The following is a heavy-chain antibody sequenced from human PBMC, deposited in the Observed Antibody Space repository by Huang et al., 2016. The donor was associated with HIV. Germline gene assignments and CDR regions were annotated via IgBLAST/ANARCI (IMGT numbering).Heavy chain of an antibody. CDR1: GGTFSSYA. V-gene: IGHV1-69*01. Sequence: QVQLVQSGAEVKKPGSSGRVSCEASGGTFSSYAINWVRQAPGQGLEWRVGIIPILVTPNYAQKFQGRVTITADESTSTAYMELSSLRSDDTAVYYCARDRKYDNAWYWFDPWGQGTLVTVSS. J-gene: IGHJ5*02. D-gene: IGHD1-1*01. CDR2: IIPILVTP. CDR3: ARDRKYDNAWYWFDP.